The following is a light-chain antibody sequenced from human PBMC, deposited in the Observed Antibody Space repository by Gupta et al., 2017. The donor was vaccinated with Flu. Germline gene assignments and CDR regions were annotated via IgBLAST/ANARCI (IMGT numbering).Light chain of an antibody. J-gene: IGKJ2*01. CDR2: DAS. CDR3: QQYGSSPKT. CDR1: ESVISTS. V-gene: IGKV3-20*01. Sequence: GTLSLSPGAPGTLSCRASESVISTSLAWYQQKPGQAPRLLIYDASSRASGIPDRFSGSGSGTDFTLTINRLEPEDIAVYFCQQYGSSPKTFGQGTKLEIK.